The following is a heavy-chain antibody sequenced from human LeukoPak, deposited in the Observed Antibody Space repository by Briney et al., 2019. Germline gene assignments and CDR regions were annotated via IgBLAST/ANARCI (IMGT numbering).Heavy chain of an antibody. CDR1: GFTFTSYS. Sequence: GGSLRLSCAASGFTFTSYSMNWVRRAPGKGLEWVSSISSGSSYIYYADSVKGRITISRDNSKNPLYLHMNSLRDEDTAVYYCARARTHLRYCSGGSCYFDYWGQGTLVTVSS. J-gene: IGHJ4*02. D-gene: IGHD2-15*01. V-gene: IGHV3-21*01. CDR3: ARARTHLRYCSGGSCYFDY. CDR2: ISSGSSYI.